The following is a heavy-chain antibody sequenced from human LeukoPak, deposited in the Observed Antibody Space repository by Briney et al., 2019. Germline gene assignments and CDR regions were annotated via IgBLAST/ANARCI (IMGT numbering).Heavy chain of an antibody. CDR1: GVSISSSNSY. CDR2: IYYSGNT. V-gene: IGHV4-39*02. D-gene: IGHD3-22*01. Sequence: SETLSLTCTVSGVSISSSNSYWGWIRQPPGKGLEWIGSIYYSGNTYYNASLKSQVSISIDTSKNQFSLRLTSVTAADTAVYYCARDTGAYYDSGGLDYWGQGTLVTVSS. CDR3: ARDTGAYYDSGGLDY. J-gene: IGHJ4*02.